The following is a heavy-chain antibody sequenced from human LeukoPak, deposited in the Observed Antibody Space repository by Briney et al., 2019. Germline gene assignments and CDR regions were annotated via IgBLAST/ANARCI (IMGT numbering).Heavy chain of an antibody. CDR3: TRGSDTIFGVARDGFDS. CDR2: IRGKAYGGTT. CDR1: GFTFGDYA. J-gene: IGHJ4*02. D-gene: IGHD3-3*01. Sequence: GGSLRLSCTASGFTFGDYAMSWFRQAPGKGLEWVGFIRGKAYGGTTEYAASVKGRFTISRDDSESTTYLQINSLKTEDAAVYYCTRGSDTIFGVARDGFDSWGQGTLVTVSS. V-gene: IGHV3-49*03.